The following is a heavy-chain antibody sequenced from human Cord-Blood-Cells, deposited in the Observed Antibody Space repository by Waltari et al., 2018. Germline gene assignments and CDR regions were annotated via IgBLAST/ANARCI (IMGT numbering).Heavy chain of an antibody. D-gene: IGHD3-22*01. Sequence: QLQLQESGPGLVKPSETLSLTCTVSGGSISSSSYYWGWIRQPPGKGLEWIGSIYYSGSTYYNPSLKSRVTISVDTSKNQFSLKLSSVTAADTAVYYCARFDSSGYYFDYWGQGTLVTVSS. CDR3: ARFDSSGYYFDY. CDR1: GGSISSSSYY. J-gene: IGHJ4*02. CDR2: IYYSGST. V-gene: IGHV4-39*07.